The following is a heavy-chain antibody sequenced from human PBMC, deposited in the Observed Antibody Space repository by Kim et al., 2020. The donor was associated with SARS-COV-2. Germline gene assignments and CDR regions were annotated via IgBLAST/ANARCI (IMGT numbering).Heavy chain of an antibody. Sequence: SETLSLTCTVSGGSISSGGHYWSWIRQHPGKGLEWIGYIYYSGITYYNPSLKSRVTISVDTSKNQFSLKLSSVTAADTAVYYCARGIYYGSGSIHIDYWGQGTLVTVSS. J-gene: IGHJ4*02. CDR1: GGSISSGGHY. V-gene: IGHV4-31*03. CDR3: ARGIYYGSGSIHIDY. D-gene: IGHD3-10*01. CDR2: IYYSGIT.